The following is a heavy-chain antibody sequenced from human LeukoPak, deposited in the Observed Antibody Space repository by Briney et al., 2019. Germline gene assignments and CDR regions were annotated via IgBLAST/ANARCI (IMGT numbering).Heavy chain of an antibody. J-gene: IGHJ4*02. CDR1: GGTFSSYA. CDR2: IIPILGIA. Sequence: SVKVSCKASGGTFSSYAISWVRQAPGQGLGWMGRIIPILGIANYAQKFQGRVTITADKSTSTAYMELSSLRSEDTAVYYCARATVGTVATGYFDYWGQGTLVTVSS. D-gene: IGHD5-12*01. CDR3: ARATVGTVATGYFDY. V-gene: IGHV1-69*04.